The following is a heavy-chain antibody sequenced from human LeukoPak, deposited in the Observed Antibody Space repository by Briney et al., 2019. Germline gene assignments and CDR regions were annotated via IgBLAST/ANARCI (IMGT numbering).Heavy chain of an antibody. CDR1: GYSFSTYW. Sequence: GESLKISCQGAGYSFSTYWIAWVRQVPGKGLEWLGVIYPDDSETRYSPSFQGQVTISADTSNSTAHLKWGSLKASDTATYYCARHISHGYNGLRHFEYWGQGTLVTVSS. D-gene: IGHD1-14*01. CDR2: IYPDDSET. V-gene: IGHV5-51*01. CDR3: ARHISHGYNGLRHFEY. J-gene: IGHJ4*02.